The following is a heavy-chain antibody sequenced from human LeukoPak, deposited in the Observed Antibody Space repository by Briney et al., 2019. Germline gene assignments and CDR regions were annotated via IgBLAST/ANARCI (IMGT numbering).Heavy chain of an antibody. CDR1: GFTFDDYA. CDR2: ISGDGGST. Sequence: GGSLRLSCAASGFTFDDYAMHWVRQAPGKGLEWVSLISGDGGSTYYADSVKGRFTISRDNSKNSLYLQMNSLRTEDTALYYRAKGTLGYDILTGYYSPFDYWGQGTLVTVSS. V-gene: IGHV3-43*02. CDR3: AKGTLGYDILTGYYSPFDY. J-gene: IGHJ4*02. D-gene: IGHD3-9*01.